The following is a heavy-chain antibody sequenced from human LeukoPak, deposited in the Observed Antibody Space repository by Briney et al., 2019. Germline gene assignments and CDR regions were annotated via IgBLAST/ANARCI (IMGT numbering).Heavy chain of an antibody. Sequence: SETLSLTCTVSGYSISSGYYWGWIRQPPGKGLEWIGTIYHSESPYYNPSLKSRVTISVDTSKNQFSLKLRSLTAADTAVYCCARVYTGSSLDYYYYMDVWGKGTTVTVSS. CDR1: GYSISSGYY. J-gene: IGHJ6*03. D-gene: IGHD6-13*01. CDR3: ARVYTGSSLDYYYYMDV. V-gene: IGHV4-38-2*02. CDR2: IYHSESP.